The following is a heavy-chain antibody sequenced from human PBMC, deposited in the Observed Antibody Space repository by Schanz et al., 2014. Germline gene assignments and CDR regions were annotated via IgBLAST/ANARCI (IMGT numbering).Heavy chain of an antibody. V-gene: IGHV3-74*01. Sequence: EVQLVESGGGLVQPGGSLRLSCAASGFTYSSYWMHWVRQAPGKGLVWVSTIDTAGSYTSYVDSVKGRFTISRDTSKNTLYLQMSSLRAEDTALYFCAKDRRDNYGSGTFYFEHWGQGTLVTVSS. CDR2: IDTAGSYT. J-gene: IGHJ4*02. CDR3: AKDRRDNYGSGTFYFEH. CDR1: GFTYSSYW. D-gene: IGHD3-10*01.